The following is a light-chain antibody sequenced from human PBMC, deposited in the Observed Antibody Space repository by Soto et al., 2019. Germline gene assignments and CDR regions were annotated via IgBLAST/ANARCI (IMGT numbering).Light chain of an antibody. V-gene: IGKV3-20*01. CDR1: QSVSSTY. Sequence: EIVLTQSPGTLSLSPGERVTLSCRASQSVSSTYLTWYQQKPGQAPKVLIYGASNRATGIPDRFSGSGSGTDFTLTISRLEPEDFAVYYCQQYGSSRVTFGQGTRLEI. J-gene: IGKJ5*01. CDR2: GAS. CDR3: QQYGSSRVT.